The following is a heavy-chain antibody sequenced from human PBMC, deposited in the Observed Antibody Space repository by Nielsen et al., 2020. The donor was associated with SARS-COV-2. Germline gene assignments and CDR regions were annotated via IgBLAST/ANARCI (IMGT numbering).Heavy chain of an antibody. D-gene: IGHD2-21*01. J-gene: IGHJ4*02. CDR2: ISSSSSTI. CDR3: AARIYCGGDCSGG. Sequence: GGSLRLSCAASGFTFSSYGMHWVRQAPGKGLEWVSYISSSSSTIYYADSVKGRFTISRDNAKNSLYLQMNSLRDEDTAVYYCAARIYCGGDCSGGWGQGTLVTVSS. V-gene: IGHV3-48*02. CDR1: GFTFSSYG.